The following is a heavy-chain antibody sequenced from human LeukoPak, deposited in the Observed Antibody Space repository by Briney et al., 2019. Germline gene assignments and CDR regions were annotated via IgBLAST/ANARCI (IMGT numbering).Heavy chain of an antibody. J-gene: IGHJ5*02. CDR1: GGSISSYY. V-gene: IGHV4-59*12. D-gene: IGHD2-2*01. CDR2: IYYSGST. CDR3: ARSRGYCSSTSCPGGWFDP. Sequence: PSETLSLTCTVSGGSISSYYWSWIRQPPGKGLEWIGYIYYSGSTNYNPSLKSRVTISVDRSKNQFSLKLSSVTAADTAVYYCARSRGYCSSTSCPGGWFDPWGQGTLVTVSS.